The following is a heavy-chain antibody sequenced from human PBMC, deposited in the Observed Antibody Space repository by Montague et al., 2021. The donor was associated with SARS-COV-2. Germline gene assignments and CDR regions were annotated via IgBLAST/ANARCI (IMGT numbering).Heavy chain of an antibody. Sequence: SETLSLTCAVSGGSITGFSWSWVRQPAGKGLEWIGRVTTSGTTNYSPSLTSRVTMSVDTSKNQFSLNLNSVTAADTAIYYCARTPTRPLSLDSWGHGTLVTVSS. J-gene: IGHJ5*01. CDR3: ARTPTRPLSLDS. CDR1: GGSITGFS. V-gene: IGHV4-4*07. CDR2: VTTSGTT. D-gene: IGHD6-6*01.